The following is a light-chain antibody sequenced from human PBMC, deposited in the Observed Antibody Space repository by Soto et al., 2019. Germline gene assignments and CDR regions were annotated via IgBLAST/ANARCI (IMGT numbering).Light chain of an antibody. Sequence: DIQMTQSPSTLSASVGDRVTITCRASQSVSSWLAWYQQKPGKAPKLLIYKASSLESGVPSRFSGTVSGTDFTLTISSLQPDDFATYFCQQYNIYPWTFGQGTKVDIK. CDR1: QSVSSW. V-gene: IGKV1-5*03. CDR3: QQYNIYPWT. CDR2: KAS. J-gene: IGKJ1*01.